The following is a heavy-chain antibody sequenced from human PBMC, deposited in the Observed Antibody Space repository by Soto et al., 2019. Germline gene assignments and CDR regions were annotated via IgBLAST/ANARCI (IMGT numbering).Heavy chain of an antibody. CDR3: ARYSNYVNNWFDP. Sequence: SVKVFCKASGGTFSSYAVSWVRQAPGQGLEWMGGIIPIFGTANYAQKFQGRVTITADESTSTAYMELSSLRSEDTAVYYCARYSNYVNNWFDPWGQGTVVTVS. V-gene: IGHV1-69*13. D-gene: IGHD4-4*01. J-gene: IGHJ5*02. CDR2: IIPIFGTA. CDR1: GGTFSSYA.